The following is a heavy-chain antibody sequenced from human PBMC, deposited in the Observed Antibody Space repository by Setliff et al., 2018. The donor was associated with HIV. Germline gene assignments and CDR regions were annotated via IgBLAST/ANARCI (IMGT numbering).Heavy chain of an antibody. J-gene: IGHJ4*02. CDR2: IHYKGNI. CDR3: ARHFYGYYGSNGLPIQY. Sequence: SETLSLTCTVSGDSIISGDYYWSWIRQSPGKGLEWIGHIHYKGNIDYNPSLKSRVTISVDTSKNQFSLNLTSVTAADTAVYYCARHFYGYYGSNGLPIQYWGQGTLVTVSS. V-gene: IGHV4-39*01. CDR1: GDSIISGDYY. D-gene: IGHD3-22*01.